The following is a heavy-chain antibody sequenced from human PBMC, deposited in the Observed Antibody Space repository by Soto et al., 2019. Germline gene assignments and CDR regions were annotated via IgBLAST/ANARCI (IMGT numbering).Heavy chain of an antibody. V-gene: IGHV4-30-2*01. D-gene: IGHD2-2*01. J-gene: IGHJ3*01. CDR3: ARRAMLDAFDL. CDR2: VYHSAST. Sequence: SETLSLTCTVSGGSVNSGGYSWSWIRQPPGKGLEWIGYVYHSASTFYNPSLQSRVTIPLDTSKNQISLRLTSVTAADTAVYYCARRAMLDAFDLWGQGTVVTVSS. CDR1: GGSVNSGGYS.